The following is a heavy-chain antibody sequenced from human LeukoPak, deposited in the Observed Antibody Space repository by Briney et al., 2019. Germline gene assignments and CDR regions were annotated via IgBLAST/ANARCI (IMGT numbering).Heavy chain of an antibody. CDR1: GYTFTGYY. V-gene: IGHV1-2*02. CDR3: ARVAAEVVGVPGAIGFGWLRRDYYYMDV. D-gene: IGHD2-2*02. CDR2: INPNSGGT. Sequence: ASVKVSCKASGYTFTGYYMHWVRQAPGQGLEWMGWINPNSGGTNYAQKLQGRVTMTTDTSTSTVYMELRSLRSEDTAVYYCARVAAEVVGVPGAIGFGWLRRDYYYMDVWGKGTTVTVSS. J-gene: IGHJ6*03.